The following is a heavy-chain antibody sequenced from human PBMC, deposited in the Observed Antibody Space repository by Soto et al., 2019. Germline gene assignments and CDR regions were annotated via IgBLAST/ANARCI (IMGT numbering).Heavy chain of an antibody. CDR1: GFIFSRYW. D-gene: IGHD3-16*02. Sequence: EVQLVESGGGLVQPGGSLRLSCAASGFIFSRYWMSWVRQAPGKGLEWVANIHQDGSEKYYVDSVKGRFTISRDNAKKSVHLQLNSLRAEDTAVYFCASGRVDYIWGSYRYASHPFDYWGQGTLVTVSS. J-gene: IGHJ4*02. CDR2: IHQDGSEK. V-gene: IGHV3-7*03. CDR3: ASGRVDYIWGSYRYASHPFDY.